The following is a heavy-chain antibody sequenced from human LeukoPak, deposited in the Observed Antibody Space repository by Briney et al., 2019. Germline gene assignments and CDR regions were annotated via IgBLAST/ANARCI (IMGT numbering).Heavy chain of an antibody. CDR3: ANQNPDIVVVPALFDY. CDR2: IQYDGSNK. CDR1: GFTFSSYG. V-gene: IGHV3-30*02. J-gene: IGHJ4*02. D-gene: IGHD2-2*01. Sequence: GGSLRLSCAASGFTFSSYGMHWVRQAPGKGLEWVAFIQYDGSNKYYADSVKGRFTISGDDTKNTLYLQMNSLRAEDTAVYYCANQNPDIVVVPALFDYWGQGTLVTVSS.